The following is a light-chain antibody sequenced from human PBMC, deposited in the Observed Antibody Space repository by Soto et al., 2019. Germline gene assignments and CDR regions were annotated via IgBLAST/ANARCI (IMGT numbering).Light chain of an antibody. CDR3: QVWDTGSDHAV. Sequence: SYELTQPPSVSVAPGQTARVTCGGSNIGGKSVHWYQQRPGQAPVLVVYDDSDRPSGIPERFSGSNSGNTATLTLSRVEAGDEAAYYCQVWDTGSDHAVFGTGTKLTVL. J-gene: IGLJ1*01. CDR2: DDS. V-gene: IGLV3-21*02. CDR1: NIGGKS.